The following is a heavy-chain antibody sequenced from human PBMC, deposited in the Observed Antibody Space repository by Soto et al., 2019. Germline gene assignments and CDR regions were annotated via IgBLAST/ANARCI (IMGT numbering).Heavy chain of an antibody. CDR3: AKDSWAIFGVPAGDYYAMVV. D-gene: IGHD3-3*01. CDR1: GFTFENYA. CDR2: ISGSGGTT. J-gene: IGHJ6*02. Sequence: EVQLLESGGAPVQSGGSLRLSCVASGFTFENYAMSWVRQAPGKGLEWVSAISGSGGTTYYSDSVKGRFTISRDNSKNTVYLQMNDLRVEDAAEYFCAKDSWAIFGVPAGDYYAMVVWGQGTTVSVSS. V-gene: IGHV3-23*01.